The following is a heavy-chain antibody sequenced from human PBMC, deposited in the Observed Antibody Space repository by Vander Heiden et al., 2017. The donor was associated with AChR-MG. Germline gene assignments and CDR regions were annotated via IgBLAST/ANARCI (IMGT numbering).Heavy chain of an antibody. J-gene: IGHJ4*02. CDR1: GYSFTSYW. CDR2: IYPGDSDT. D-gene: IGHD2-15*01. CDR3: AGLDPNCSGGSCYPYYFDY. V-gene: IGHV5-51*03. Sequence: EVQLVQSGAEVKKPGESLKISCKGSGYSFTSYWTGWVRQMPGKGLEWRGIIYPGDSDTRYSPSFQGQVTISADKSISTAYLQWSSLKASDTAMYYCAGLDPNCSGGSCYPYYFDYWGQGTLVTVSS.